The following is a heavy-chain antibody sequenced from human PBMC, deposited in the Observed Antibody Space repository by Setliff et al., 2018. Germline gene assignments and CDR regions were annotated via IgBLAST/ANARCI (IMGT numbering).Heavy chain of an antibody. CDR3: AKAPLWFGERGAFDI. J-gene: IGHJ3*02. V-gene: IGHV1-18*01. CDR1: GYTFTSYG. Sequence: ASVKVSCKASGYTFTSYGISWVRQAPGQGLEWMGWISAYNGNTNYAQKLQGRVTMTRDTSISTAYMELSRLRSDDTAVYYCAKAPLWFGERGAFDIWGQGTMVTVSS. CDR2: ISAYNGNT. D-gene: IGHD3-10*01.